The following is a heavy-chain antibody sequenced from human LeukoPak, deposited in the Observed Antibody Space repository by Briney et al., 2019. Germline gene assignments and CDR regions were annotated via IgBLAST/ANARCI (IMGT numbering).Heavy chain of an antibody. CDR1: GFTFSSYA. D-gene: IGHD3-16*01. J-gene: IGHJ4*02. CDR3: ARRVQYYVDY. Sequence: GGSLRLSCVVSGFTFSSYAMSWVRQAPGKGLEWVSAISGSGASTYYADSVKGRFTISRDNSKNTLYLQMNSLRAEDTAVYYCARRVQYYVDYWGQGTLVTVSS. V-gene: IGHV3-23*01. CDR2: ISGSGAST.